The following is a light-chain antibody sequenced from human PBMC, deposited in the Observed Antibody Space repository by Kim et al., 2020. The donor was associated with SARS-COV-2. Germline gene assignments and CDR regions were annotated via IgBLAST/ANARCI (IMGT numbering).Light chain of an antibody. J-gene: IGKJ1*01. Sequence: GERATHSGGASKSVRRDVAWDKQKTGEGPKRLIYRAATRATGGPAMFSGSGSGTKFNLTISSLRCEKIAIYNCEKNNRGTQTFGQGTKREIK. CDR3: EKNNRGTQT. CDR2: RAA. V-gene: IGKV3-15*01. CDR1: KSVRRD.